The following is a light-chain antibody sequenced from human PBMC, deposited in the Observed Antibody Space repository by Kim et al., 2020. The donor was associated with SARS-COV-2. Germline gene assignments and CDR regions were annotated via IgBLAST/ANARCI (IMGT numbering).Light chain of an antibody. Sequence: SSELTQDPVVSVALGQTVRITCQGDSLRSYYATWYQQKPRQPPVLVIYGRNNRPSGVPDRFSGSASGNTASLTISGTQAEDEADFYCQSRDSGGRVMFGGGTQLTVL. CDR2: GRN. CDR1: SLRSYY. V-gene: IGLV3-19*01. CDR3: QSRDSGGRVM. J-gene: IGLJ3*02.